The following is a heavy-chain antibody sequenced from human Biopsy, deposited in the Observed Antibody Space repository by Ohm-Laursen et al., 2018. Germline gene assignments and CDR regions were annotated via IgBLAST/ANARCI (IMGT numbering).Heavy chain of an antibody. D-gene: IGHD4-17*01. J-gene: IGHJ4*02. Sequence: SLRLSCAASGFGFDTSWMYWVRQAPGKGLEWVSTISGNSDIIYDTDSVKGRFTISRDNSKNTLYLQMNSLRADDTAVYYCALAAAQTVTHFDYWGQGTLVTVSS. CDR1: GFGFDTSW. CDR2: ISGNSDII. V-gene: IGHV3-23*01. CDR3: ALAAAQTVTHFDY.